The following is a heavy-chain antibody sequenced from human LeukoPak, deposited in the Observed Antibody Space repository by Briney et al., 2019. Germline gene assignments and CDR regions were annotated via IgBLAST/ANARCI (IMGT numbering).Heavy chain of an antibody. CDR2: ITSTSNSI. V-gene: IGHV3-48*03. Sequence: GGSLRLSCAASGFTFSSYETNWVRQAPGKGLEWISYITSTSNSIYYAESVKGRFTISRDNTKNSLYLQMDNLRVEDTALYFCAASLGPRDYWGQGILVTVSS. D-gene: IGHD7-27*01. J-gene: IGHJ4*02. CDR3: AASLGPRDY. CDR1: GFTFSSYE.